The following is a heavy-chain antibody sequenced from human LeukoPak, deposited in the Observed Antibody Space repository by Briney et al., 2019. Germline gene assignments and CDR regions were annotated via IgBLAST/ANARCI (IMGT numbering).Heavy chain of an antibody. J-gene: IGHJ4*02. V-gene: IGHV3-30*02. CDR3: ANGGGAYDVIDY. Sequence: PGGSLRPSCAASGFTFRSYGMHWVRQAPGKGLEWVAYIRYDGSNKFYTVSVKGRFTISRDNSKNTLYLQMNSLRSEDTGVYYCANGGGAYDVIDYWGQGTLVTVSS. D-gene: IGHD3-16*01. CDR2: IRYDGSNK. CDR1: GFTFRSYG.